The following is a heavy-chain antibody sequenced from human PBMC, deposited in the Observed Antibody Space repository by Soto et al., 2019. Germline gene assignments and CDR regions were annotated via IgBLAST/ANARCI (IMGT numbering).Heavy chain of an antibody. Sequence: QVQLVESGGGVVQPGRSLRLSCAASGFTFSSYGMHWVRQAPGKGLEWVAVISYDGSNKYYADSVKGRFTISRDNSKNTLYLQMNSLRAEDTAVYDCAKEFWVYVGNYGMDVWGQGTTVTVSS. V-gene: IGHV3-30*18. D-gene: IGHD3-16*01. CDR1: GFTFSSYG. J-gene: IGHJ6*02. CDR3: AKEFWVYVGNYGMDV. CDR2: ISYDGSNK.